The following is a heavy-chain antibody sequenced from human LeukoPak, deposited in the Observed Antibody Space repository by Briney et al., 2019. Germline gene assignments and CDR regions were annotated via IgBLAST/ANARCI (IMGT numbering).Heavy chain of an antibody. D-gene: IGHD4-23*01. Sequence: GGSLRLSCAASGFTFSSYSMNWVRQAPGKGLEWVSYISSSSSTIYYADSVKGRFTISRDNAKNSLYLQMNSLRAEDTAVYYCARELGGNGYYFDYWGQGTLVTVSS. CDR2: ISSSSSTI. CDR3: ARELGGNGYYFDY. CDR1: GFTFSSYS. V-gene: IGHV3-48*01. J-gene: IGHJ4*02.